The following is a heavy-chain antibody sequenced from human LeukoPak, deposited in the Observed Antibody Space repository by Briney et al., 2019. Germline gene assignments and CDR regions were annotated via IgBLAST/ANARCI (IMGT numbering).Heavy chain of an antibody. V-gene: IGHV3-21*01. CDR3: VRWGEEAGMDY. J-gene: IGHJ4*02. D-gene: IGHD3-10*01. Sequence: GGSLRLSCAASGFTFSSYSMNWVRQAPGKGLEWVSSISSNSSYIYYADSVKGRFTISRDNAKESMFLQMNSLRAEETAVYYCVRWGEEAGMDYWGQGTLVTVSS. CDR1: GFTFSSYS. CDR2: ISSNSSYI.